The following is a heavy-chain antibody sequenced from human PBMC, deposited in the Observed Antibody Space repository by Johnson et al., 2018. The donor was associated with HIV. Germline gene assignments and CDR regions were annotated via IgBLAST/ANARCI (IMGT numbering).Heavy chain of an antibody. V-gene: IGHV3-30*02. J-gene: IGHJ3*02. D-gene: IGHD1-26*01. Sequence: VQLVESGGGLVKPGGSLRLSCAASGFIFSSYGMHWVRQAPGKGLEWVAVIWYDGSNKYYADSVKGRLTISRDNSKNTLYLQMHSLRAEDTAVYYCAKDGGSYGGAFDIWGQGTMVTVSS. CDR3: AKDGGSYGGAFDI. CDR1: GFIFSSYG. CDR2: IWYDGSNK.